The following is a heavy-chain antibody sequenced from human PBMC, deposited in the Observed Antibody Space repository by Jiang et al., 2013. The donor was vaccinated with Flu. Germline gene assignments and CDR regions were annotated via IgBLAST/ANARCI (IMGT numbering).Heavy chain of an antibody. J-gene: IGHJ5*02. D-gene: IGHD4-17*01. V-gene: IGHV2-5*02. CDR2: IYWDDDK. CDR3: AHISYDDYTDWIDP. Sequence: PTQTLTLSCTFSGFSFSTSGVGVGWIRQPPGKALEWLAVIYWDDDKRYSPSLKSRLTITKDTSKNQVVLTMTNMDPVDTATYYCAHISYDDYTDWIDPWGQGTLVTVRS. CDR1: GFSFSTSGVG.